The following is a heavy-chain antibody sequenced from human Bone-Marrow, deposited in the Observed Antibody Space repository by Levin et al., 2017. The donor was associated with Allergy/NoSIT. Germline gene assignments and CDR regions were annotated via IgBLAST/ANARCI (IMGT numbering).Heavy chain of an antibody. Sequence: AASVKVSCKASGYTFTAYFIHWVRQAPGHGLEWMGWINPKSGGTHYAQKFQGRVTMTRDTSIGTASMEVRSLRSDDTAVYYCARMRVPDFNDPYYWFDPWGQGTLVTVAS. J-gene: IGHJ5*02. CDR2: INPKSGGT. CDR3: ARMRVPDFNDPYYWFDP. V-gene: IGHV1-2*02. D-gene: IGHD1-14*01. CDR1: GYTFTAYF.